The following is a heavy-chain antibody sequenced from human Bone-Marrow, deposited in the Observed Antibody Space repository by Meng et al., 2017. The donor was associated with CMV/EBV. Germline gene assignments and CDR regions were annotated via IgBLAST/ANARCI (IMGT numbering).Heavy chain of an antibody. J-gene: IGHJ6*02. CDR1: GFTFSNSD. Sequence: GESLKISCAASGFTFSNSDMNWVRQAPEKGLEWVSGVSWNGSRTHYADSVKGRFIISRDNSRNFLYQQMNSLRPEDMAVYYCAREDTELTVSKLGRMDVWGQGTTVTVSS. CDR3: AREDTELTVSKLGRMDV. D-gene: IGHD4-11*01. V-gene: IGHV3-19*01. CDR2: VSWNGSRT.